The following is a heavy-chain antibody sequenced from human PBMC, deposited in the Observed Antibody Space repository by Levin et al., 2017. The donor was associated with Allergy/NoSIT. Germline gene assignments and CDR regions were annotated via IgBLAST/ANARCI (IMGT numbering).Heavy chain of an antibody. CDR1: GFTFSSYG. D-gene: IGHD3-22*01. Sequence: SCAASGFTFSSYGMHWVRQAPGKGLEWVAVIWYDGSNKYYADSVKGRFTISRDNSKNTLYLQMNSLRAEDTAVYYCAREDYYDSYEEGLGALDAFDIWGQGTMVTVSS. J-gene: IGHJ3*02. CDR3: AREDYYDSYEEGLGALDAFDI. CDR2: IWYDGSNK. V-gene: IGHV3-33*01.